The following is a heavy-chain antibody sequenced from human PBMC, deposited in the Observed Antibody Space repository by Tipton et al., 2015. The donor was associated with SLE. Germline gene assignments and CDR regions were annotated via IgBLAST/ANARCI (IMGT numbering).Heavy chain of an antibody. J-gene: IGHJ4*02. CDR1: GFIFSDYS. Sequence: GSLRLSCAASGFIFSDYSMNWVRQAPGKGLEWVSSISASGTYIYYADSVKGRFTISRDNAKNSLFLQMNSLRAEDTAVYYCARDHVMVQGIIDYWGQGTLVTVPS. CDR2: ISASGTYI. D-gene: IGHD3-10*01. V-gene: IGHV3-21*01. CDR3: ARDHVMVQGIIDY.